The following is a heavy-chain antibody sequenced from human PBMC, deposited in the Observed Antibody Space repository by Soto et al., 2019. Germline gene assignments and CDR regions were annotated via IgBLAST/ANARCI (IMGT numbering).Heavy chain of an antibody. CDR3: AKDRTTVTTWGRYYYYYYGMDV. CDR2: ISYDGSNK. V-gene: IGHV3-30*18. Sequence: GGSLRLSCAASGFTFSSYGMHWVRQAPGKGLEWVAVISYDGSNKYYADSVKGRFTISRDNSKNTLYLQMNSLRAEDTAVYYCAKDRTTVTTWGRYYYYYYGMDVWGQGTTVTVSS. D-gene: IGHD4-17*01. J-gene: IGHJ6*02. CDR1: GFTFSSYG.